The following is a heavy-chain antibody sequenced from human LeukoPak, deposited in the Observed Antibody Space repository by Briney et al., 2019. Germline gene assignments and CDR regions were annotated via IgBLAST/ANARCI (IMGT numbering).Heavy chain of an antibody. J-gene: IGHJ5*02. V-gene: IGHV1-18*01. CDR1: GYTFTSYG. CDR2: ISACNGNT. CDR3: ARDRGGLRYFDWLSWFDP. D-gene: IGHD3-9*01. Sequence: ASVKVSCKASGYTFTSYGISWVRQAPGQGLEWMGWISACNGNTNYAQKLQGRVTMTTDTSTSTAYMELRSLRSDDTAVYYCARDRGGLRYFDWLSWFDPWGQGTLVTVSS.